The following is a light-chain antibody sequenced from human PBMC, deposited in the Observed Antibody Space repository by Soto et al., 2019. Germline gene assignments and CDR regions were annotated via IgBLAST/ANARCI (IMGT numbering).Light chain of an antibody. Sequence: IIMSQSLPSLSVSHGESATLYCRASQSVSSNLAWYQQKPGQAPRLLIYTISIRATGIPARFSGSGSGTDFTLTISSLQSEDFGVYYCQQYNKWWTFGQGSKADIK. CDR2: TIS. V-gene: IGKV3-15*01. CDR3: QQYNKWWT. CDR1: QSVSSN. J-gene: IGKJ1*01.